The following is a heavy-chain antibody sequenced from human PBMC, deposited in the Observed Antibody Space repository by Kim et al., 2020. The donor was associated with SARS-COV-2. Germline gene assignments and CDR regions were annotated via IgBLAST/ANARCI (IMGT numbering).Heavy chain of an antibody. D-gene: IGHD2-15*01. J-gene: IGHJ5*02. CDR1: GGSIRNYH. V-gene: IGHV4-59*13. CDR3: ARLDGYCSGGSCDNNWFDP. CDR2: IYHSGDT. Sequence: SETLSLNCTVSGGSIRNYHWNWIRQPPGKGLEWIGYIYHSGDTNYNPSLESRVTISVDMSRNQFSLKLSSVTATDTAVYYCARLDGYCSGGSCDNNWFDPWGQGSLVTVSS.